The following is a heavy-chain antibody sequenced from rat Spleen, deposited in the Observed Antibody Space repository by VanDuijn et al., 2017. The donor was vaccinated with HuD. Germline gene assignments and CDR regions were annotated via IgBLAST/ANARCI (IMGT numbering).Heavy chain of an antibody. J-gene: IGHJ4*01. CDR2: ISSSSGTI. CDR3: ASLMYTPDYLGVMDV. D-gene: IGHD1-6*01. Sequence: EVQLVESGGGLVQPGRSLKLSCVASGFTFSDYGMSWIRQAPGEGLEWVAYISSSSGTIYYADTVWGRFTISRDNAKNTLYLQLSSLRSEDTALYYCASLMYTPDYLGVMDVWGQGASVTVSS. V-gene: IGHV5-34*01. CDR1: GFTFSDYG.